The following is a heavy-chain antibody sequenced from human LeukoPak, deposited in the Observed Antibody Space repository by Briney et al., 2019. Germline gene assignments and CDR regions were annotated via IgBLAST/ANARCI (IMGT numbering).Heavy chain of an antibody. V-gene: IGHV4-31*03. D-gene: IGHD3-3*01. CDR3: ARGAPARYDFWSGYYKNWFDP. CDR1: GGPISSGGYY. J-gene: IGHJ5*02. Sequence: PSQTLSLTCTVSGGPISSGGYYWSWIRQHPGKGLEWIGYIYYSGSTYYNPSLKSRVTISVDTSKNQFSLKLSSVTAADTAVYYCARGAPARYDFWSGYYKNWFDPWGQGTLVTVSS. CDR2: IYYSGST.